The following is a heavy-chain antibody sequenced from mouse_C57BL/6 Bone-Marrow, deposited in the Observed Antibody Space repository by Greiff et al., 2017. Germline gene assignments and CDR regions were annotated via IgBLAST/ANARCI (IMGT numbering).Heavy chain of an antibody. D-gene: IGHD2-5*01. CDR3: ARISNYFYYAMDY. CDR2: INPSSGYT. CDR1: GYTFTSYW. J-gene: IGHJ4*01. Sequence: QVQLKQSGAELAKPGASVKLSCKASGYTFTSYWMHWVKQRPGQGLEWIGYINPSSGYTKYNQKFKDKATLTADKSSSTAYMQLSSLTYEDSAVYYCARISNYFYYAMDYWGQGTSVTGSS. V-gene: IGHV1-7*01.